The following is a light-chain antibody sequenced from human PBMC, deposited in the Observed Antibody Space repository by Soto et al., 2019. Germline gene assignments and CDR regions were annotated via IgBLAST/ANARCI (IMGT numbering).Light chain of an antibody. CDR2: SNN. J-gene: IGLJ1*01. Sequence: QAVVTQPPSASGTPGQRVTISCSGSTSNIGSYAVNWYLQLPGSAPKLIYSNNQRPSGVPDRFSGSKSGTSASLAISGLQSEDEADFYCAAWDDSLNGFVFGTGTKLT. CDR3: AAWDDSLNGFV. V-gene: IGLV1-44*01. CDR1: TSNIGSYA.